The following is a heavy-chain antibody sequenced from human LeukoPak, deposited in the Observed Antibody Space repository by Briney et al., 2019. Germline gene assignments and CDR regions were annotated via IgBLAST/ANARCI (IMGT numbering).Heavy chain of an antibody. CDR2: TYYSGST. J-gene: IGHJ4*02. CDR1: GASISSYY. V-gene: IGHV4-59*01. Sequence: SETLSLTCTVSGASISSYYWSWIRQSPGKGLEWIGYTYYSGSTNYNPSLKSRVTISVDTSKNQFSLKLSSVTAADTAVYYCARVAVAAREYFDYWGQGTLVTVSS. CDR3: ARVAVAAREYFDY. D-gene: IGHD6-19*01.